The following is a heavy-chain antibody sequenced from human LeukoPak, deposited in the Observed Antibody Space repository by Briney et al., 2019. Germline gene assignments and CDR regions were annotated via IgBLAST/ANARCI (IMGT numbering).Heavy chain of an antibody. CDR1: GFTFSGYS. CDR3: ARDVSSSGYNWFDP. D-gene: IGHD6-13*01. J-gene: IGHJ5*02. V-gene: IGHV3-21*01. CDR2: ISSSSSYI. Sequence: GGSLRLSCAASGFTFSGYSMNWVRQAPGKGLEWVSSISSSSSYIYYADSVKGRFTISRDNAKNSLYLQMNSLRAEDTAVYYCARDVSSSGYNWFDPWGQGTLVTVSS.